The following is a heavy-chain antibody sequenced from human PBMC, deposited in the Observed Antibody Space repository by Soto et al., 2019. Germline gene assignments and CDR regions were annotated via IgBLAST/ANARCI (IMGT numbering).Heavy chain of an antibody. Sequence: TSETLSLTCTVSGGSISSYYWSWIRQPPGKGLEWIGYIYYSGSTNYNPSLKSRVTISVDTSKNQFSLKLSSVTAADTAVYYCARGKAYCGGDCYASPTDYWGQGTLVTVSS. D-gene: IGHD2-21*02. CDR2: IYYSGST. CDR1: GGSISSYY. CDR3: ARGKAYCGGDCYASPTDY. J-gene: IGHJ4*02. V-gene: IGHV4-59*01.